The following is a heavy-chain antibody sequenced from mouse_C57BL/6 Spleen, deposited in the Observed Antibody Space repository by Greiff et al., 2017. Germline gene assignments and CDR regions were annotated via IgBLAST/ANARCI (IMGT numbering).Heavy chain of an antibody. CDR3: ARRLENAMDY. J-gene: IGHJ4*01. D-gene: IGHD2-2*01. Sequence: QVQLQQPGAELVRPGSSVKLSCKASGYTFTSYWMHWVKQRPIQGLEWIGNIDPSDSETHYNQKFKDKATLTVDKSSSTAYLQLSSLTSEDSAVYYCARRLENAMDYWGQGTSVTVSS. CDR1: GYTFTSYW. CDR2: IDPSDSET. V-gene: IGHV1-52*01.